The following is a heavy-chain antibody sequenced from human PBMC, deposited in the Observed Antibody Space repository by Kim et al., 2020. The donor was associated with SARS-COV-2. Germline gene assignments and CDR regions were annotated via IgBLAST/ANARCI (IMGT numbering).Heavy chain of an antibody. V-gene: IGHV3-30*18. CDR1: GLTFRNYG. Sequence: GGSLRLSCAASGLTFRNYGMHWVRQAPGKGLEWVAAISYDGTLPYYGDSVEGRFTISRDNSKNTLNLQMNSLRGEDTAVYYCAKGPIAIVPGGNMWLDPWGQGTLVTVSS. CDR3: AKGPIAIVPGGNMWLDP. D-gene: IGHD2-2*01. CDR2: ISYDGTLP. J-gene: IGHJ5*02.